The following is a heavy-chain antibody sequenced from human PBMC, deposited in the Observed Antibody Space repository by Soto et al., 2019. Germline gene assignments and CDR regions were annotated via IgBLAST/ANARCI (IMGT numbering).Heavy chain of an antibody. V-gene: IGHV4-34*01. CDR2: INHSGST. Sequence: SETLSLTCAGYGGSFSGYYWSWIRQPPGKGLEWIGEINHSGSTNYNPSLKSRVTISVDTSKNQFSLKLSSVTAADTAVYYCARGFNSGSYYVGYYFDYWGQGTLVAVSS. CDR1: GGSFSGYY. CDR3: ARGFNSGSYYVGYYFDY. D-gene: IGHD1-26*01. J-gene: IGHJ4*02.